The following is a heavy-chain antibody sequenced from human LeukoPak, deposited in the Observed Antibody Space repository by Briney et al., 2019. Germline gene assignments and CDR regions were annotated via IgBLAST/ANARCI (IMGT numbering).Heavy chain of an antibody. CDR2: INPNSGGT. D-gene: IGHD6-19*01. Sequence: ASVTVSCKASGSTFTVYYMHWVRHAPGQGLEWMGWINPNSGGTNYAQKFQGRVTMTRDTSISTAYMELSRLRSDDTAVYYCARDLVEGSGWYYYYMDVWGKGTTVTVSS. CDR1: GSTFTVYY. J-gene: IGHJ6*03. CDR3: ARDLVEGSGWYYYYMDV. V-gene: IGHV1-2*02.